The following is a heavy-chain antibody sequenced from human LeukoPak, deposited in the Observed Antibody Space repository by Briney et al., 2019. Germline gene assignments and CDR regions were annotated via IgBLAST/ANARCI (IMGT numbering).Heavy chain of an antibody. Sequence: GGSLRLSCAASGFTFSSYGMHWVRQAPGKGLEWVAVISYDESNKYYTESVKGRFTISRDNSKNTVYLQMNSLRTEDTAVYYCAKGRESDYWGQGTLVTVSS. CDR2: ISYDESNK. V-gene: IGHV3-30*18. CDR1: GFTFSSYG. CDR3: AKGRESDY. J-gene: IGHJ4*02.